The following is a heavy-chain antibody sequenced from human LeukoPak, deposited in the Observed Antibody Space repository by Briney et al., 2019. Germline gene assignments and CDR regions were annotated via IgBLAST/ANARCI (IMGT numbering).Heavy chain of an antibody. CDR1: GGSISSYY. Sequence: PSETLSLTCTVSGGSISSYYWSWIRQPAGKGLEWIGRIYTSGSTNYNPSLKSRVTMSVDTSKNQFSLKLSSVTAADTAVYYCARDWVGSGSYYNGVDYWGQGTLVTVSS. CDR3: ARDWVGSGSYYNGVDY. J-gene: IGHJ4*02. V-gene: IGHV4-4*07. CDR2: IYTSGST. D-gene: IGHD3-10*01.